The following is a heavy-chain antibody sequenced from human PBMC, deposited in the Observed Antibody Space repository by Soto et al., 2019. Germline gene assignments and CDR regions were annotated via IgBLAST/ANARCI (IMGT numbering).Heavy chain of an antibody. CDR2: INAGNGNT. CDR3: ARAVAVPADFDY. D-gene: IGHD6-19*01. Sequence: ASVKVSCKASGYTFATYAMHWVRQAPGQRLEWMGWINAGNGNTKYSQKFQGRVTITRGTSASTAYMELSSLRSEDTAVYYCARAVAVPADFDYWGQGTLVTVSS. CDR1: GYTFATYA. J-gene: IGHJ4*02. V-gene: IGHV1-3*01.